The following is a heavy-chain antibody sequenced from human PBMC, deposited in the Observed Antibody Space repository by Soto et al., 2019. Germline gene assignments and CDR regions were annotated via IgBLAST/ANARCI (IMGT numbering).Heavy chain of an antibody. D-gene: IGHD1-7*01. CDR1: GGSFSGYY. CDR3: ARGHNWNYHNWFDL. Sequence: QVQLQQWGAGLLKPSETLSLTCAVYGGSFSGYYWSWIRQPPGKGLEWIGEINHSGSTNYNPSLKSRLTVSVDTSKNQVSLKLSCVTAADTAVYYCARGHNWNYHNWFDLWGQGTLVTVSS. V-gene: IGHV4-34*01. J-gene: IGHJ5*02. CDR2: INHSGST.